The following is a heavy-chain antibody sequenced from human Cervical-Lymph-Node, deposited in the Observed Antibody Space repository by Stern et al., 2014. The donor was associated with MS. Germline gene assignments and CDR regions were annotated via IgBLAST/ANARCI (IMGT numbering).Heavy chain of an antibody. Sequence: VQLVESGGGVIQPGRSLRLSCAASGFAFSRHGMHWVRQVPGKGLEWVAVIWFDGTNEKYEDSVKGRFTICRDNSKNSLYLQKNNLRVEDTAIYYCATEKGACSGDDCHVTCDSWGQGTLVTVSS. J-gene: IGHJ4*02. V-gene: IGHV3-33*03. CDR2: IWFDGTNE. D-gene: IGHD2-21*02. CDR1: GFAFSRHG. CDR3: ATEKGACSGDDCHVTCDS.